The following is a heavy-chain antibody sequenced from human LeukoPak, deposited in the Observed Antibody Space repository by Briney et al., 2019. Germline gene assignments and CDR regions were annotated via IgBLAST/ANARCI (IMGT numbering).Heavy chain of an antibody. V-gene: IGHV3-23*01. Sequence: PGGSLRLSCAASGFTFSSYAMSWVRQAPGKGLEWVSAISGSGGSTYYADSVKGRFTISRDNSKNTLYLQMNSLRAEDTAVYYCAKDCYYGSGSLYYFDYWGQGTLVTVSS. CDR3: AKDCYYGSGSLYYFDY. CDR1: GFTFSSYA. CDR2: ISGSGGST. D-gene: IGHD3-10*01. J-gene: IGHJ4*02.